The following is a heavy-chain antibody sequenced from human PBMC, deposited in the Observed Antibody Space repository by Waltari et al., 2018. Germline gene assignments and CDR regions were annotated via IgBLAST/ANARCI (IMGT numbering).Heavy chain of an antibody. D-gene: IGHD3-10*01. J-gene: IGHJ6*02. CDR2: IKSRSDGGAG. CDR3: ATNHLVRGSHWSYGMDV. CDR1: GFNINDAW. V-gene: IGHV3-15*01. Sequence: VQLVESGGGSVKPGGSLRLSCTASGFNINDAWMSWVRQAAGLGLEWGGQIKSRSDGGAGEYAAPVKGWFAIARDDSKNTVWLQMDSLKTEDTAVYYCATNHLVRGSHWSYGMDVWGQGTTVTVSS.